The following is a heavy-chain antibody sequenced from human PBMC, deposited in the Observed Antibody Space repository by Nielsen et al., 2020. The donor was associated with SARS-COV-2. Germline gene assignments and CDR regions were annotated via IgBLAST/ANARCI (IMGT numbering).Heavy chain of an antibody. Sequence: GESLKISCATSGFTPSRHAMAWVRQAPGKGLEWVSGISNKGENTYYIDSVRGRFTISRDNSNNRLYLQMDSLRGEDTALYYCARSRTRLPDDALDIWGQGTMVTVSS. D-gene: IGHD2-2*01. CDR2: ISNKGENT. J-gene: IGHJ3*02. CDR3: ARSRTRLPDDALDI. CDR1: GFTPSRHA. V-gene: IGHV3-23*01.